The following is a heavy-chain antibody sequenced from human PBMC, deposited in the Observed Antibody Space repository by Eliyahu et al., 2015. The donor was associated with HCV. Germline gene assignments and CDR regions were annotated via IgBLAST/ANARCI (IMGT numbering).Heavy chain of an antibody. J-gene: IGHJ6*02. CDR3: ARDWNDGEDYYYYALDV. V-gene: IGHV3-48*03. CDR2: ISSAGGIT. Sequence: EVQLVESGGGLVQPGGSLRLSCAASGFTLSTYEMNWVRQPPGKGLEWISYISSAGGITNYADSVKGRFTMSRDNAKNSVFLEMNSLRDEDTAVYYCARDWNDGEDYYYYALDVWGQGTTVTVSS. CDR1: GFTLSTYE. D-gene: IGHD1-1*01.